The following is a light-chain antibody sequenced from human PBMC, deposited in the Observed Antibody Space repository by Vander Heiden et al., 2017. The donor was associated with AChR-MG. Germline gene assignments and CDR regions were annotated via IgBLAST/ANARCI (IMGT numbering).Light chain of an antibody. CDR3: QSRDSSLSGSTDV. V-gene: IGLV1-40*01. CDR1: SANTGAGHD. Sequence: QSVLTHPPSVSGAPGQRVTISCTGRSANTGAGHDAHWYQQLPVTAPKLLIYGNNNRPSGVPDRFFGSKSGTSASLAITGLQAEDEADYYCQSRDSSLSGSTDVVGTGTRVSVL. J-gene: IGLJ1*01. CDR2: GNN.